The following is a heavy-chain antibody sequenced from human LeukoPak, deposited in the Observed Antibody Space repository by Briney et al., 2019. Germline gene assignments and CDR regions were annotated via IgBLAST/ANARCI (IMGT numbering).Heavy chain of an antibody. D-gene: IGHD4-23*01. CDR1: GGSFSGYY. J-gene: IGHJ4*02. Sequence: SETLSLTCAVYGGSFSGYYWSWIRQPPGKGLGWIGEINHSGSTNYNPSLKSRVTISVDTSKNQFSLKLSSVTAADTAVYYCARASHARTTVASGTYYFDYWGQGTLVTVSS. CDR3: ARASHARTTVASGTYYFDY. V-gene: IGHV4-34*01. CDR2: INHSGST.